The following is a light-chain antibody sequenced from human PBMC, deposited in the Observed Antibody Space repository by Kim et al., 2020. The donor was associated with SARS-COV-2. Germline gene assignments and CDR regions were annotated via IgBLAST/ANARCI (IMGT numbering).Light chain of an antibody. CDR1: SSNIGAGYG. V-gene: IGLV1-40*01. CDR3: QSFDNSLTGVV. Sequence: QRVTFSVSGTSSNIGAGYGVHCYQQIPGTAPRLLISDSTNRPSGVPDRFSGSISGTSASLVITGLQVDDEADYYCQSFDNSLTGVVFGGGTKVTVL. CDR2: DST. J-gene: IGLJ2*01.